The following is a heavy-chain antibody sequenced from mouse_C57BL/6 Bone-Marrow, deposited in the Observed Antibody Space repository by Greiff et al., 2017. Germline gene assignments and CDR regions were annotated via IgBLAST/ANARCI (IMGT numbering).Heavy chain of an antibody. CDR1: GFSLTSYG. Sequence: VKVVESGPGLVQPSQSLSITCTVSGFSLTSYGVHWVRQSPGKGLEWLGVIWRGGSTDYNAAFMSRLRITKDNSKSQVFFKMNRLQADDTAIYYCAYVSFAYWGQGTLVTVSA. V-gene: IGHV2-5*01. CDR3: AYVSFAY. D-gene: IGHD6-2*01. CDR2: IWRGGST. J-gene: IGHJ3*01.